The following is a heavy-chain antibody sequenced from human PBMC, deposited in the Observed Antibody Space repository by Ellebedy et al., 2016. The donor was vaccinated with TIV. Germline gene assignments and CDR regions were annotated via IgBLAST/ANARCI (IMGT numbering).Heavy chain of an antibody. Sequence: ASVKVSCKASGYTFISYGISWVRQAPGQGLEWMGWISAYNGITNYAQKLQGRVSMTTDTSTSTAYMDLRSLRSDDTAVYYCARNKLDGGYSYHNGMDVWGQGTTVTVSS. J-gene: IGHJ6*02. CDR1: GYTFISYG. CDR2: ISAYNGIT. D-gene: IGHD5-18*01. V-gene: IGHV1-18*01. CDR3: ARNKLDGGYSYHNGMDV.